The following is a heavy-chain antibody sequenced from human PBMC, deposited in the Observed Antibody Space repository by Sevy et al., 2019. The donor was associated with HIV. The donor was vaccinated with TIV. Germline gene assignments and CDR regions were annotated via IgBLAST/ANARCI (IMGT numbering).Heavy chain of an antibody. J-gene: IGHJ6*02. CDR3: AREGGLVDYGMDV. CDR1: GGSMGSYY. Sequence: SETLSLTCTVSGGSMGSYYWTWIRQPPGKGLEWIGYLYDTGSTNYNPSLESRVTISIDTSKNQFSLNLCYVTAADTAVYYCAREGGLVDYGMDVWGQGITVTVSS. D-gene: IGHD3-9*01. CDR2: LYDTGST. V-gene: IGHV4-59*01.